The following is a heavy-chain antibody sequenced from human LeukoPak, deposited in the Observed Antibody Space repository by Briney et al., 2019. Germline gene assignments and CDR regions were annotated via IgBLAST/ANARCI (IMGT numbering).Heavy chain of an antibody. J-gene: IGHJ5*02. CDR1: GYTFSSYG. D-gene: IGHD6-13*01. Sequence: ASVKVSCKASGYTFSSYGISWVRQAPGQGLEWMGWISAYNGNTGYAQKFQGRVTMTRYTSISTAYMELSSLRSEDTAVYYCARGVGSSYRNWFDPWGQGTLVTVSS. V-gene: IGHV1-8*01. CDR2: ISAYNGNT. CDR3: ARGVGSSYRNWFDP.